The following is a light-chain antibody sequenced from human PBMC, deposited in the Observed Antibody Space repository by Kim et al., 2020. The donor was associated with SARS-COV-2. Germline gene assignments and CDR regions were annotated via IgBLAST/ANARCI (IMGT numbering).Light chain of an antibody. CDR2: GAS. CDR1: QSVGDN. V-gene: IGKV3-15*01. CDR3: HQYNDWPPGDT. J-gene: IGKJ2*01. Sequence: PGERATLFRRASQSVGDNVAWYQHKPGQAPRVLIYGASTRATGIPARFSGSGSGTEFTLSISSLQSEDFAVYFCHQYNDWPPGDTFGQGTKLEI.